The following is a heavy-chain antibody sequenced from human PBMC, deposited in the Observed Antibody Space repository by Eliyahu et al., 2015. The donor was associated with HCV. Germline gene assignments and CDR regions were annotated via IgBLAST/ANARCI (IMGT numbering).Heavy chain of an antibody. CDR3: AHKTTIFGVVTFDY. J-gene: IGHJ4*02. D-gene: IGHD3-3*01. Sequence: QITLKESGPTLVKPTQTLTLTCTFSGFSLXTSGVGVGWIRQPPGKALEWLALIYWDDDKRYSPSLKSRLTITKDTSKNQVVLTMTNMDPVDTATYYCAHKTTIFGVVTFDYWGQGTLVTVSS. CDR2: IYWDDDK. V-gene: IGHV2-5*02. CDR1: GFSLXTSGVG.